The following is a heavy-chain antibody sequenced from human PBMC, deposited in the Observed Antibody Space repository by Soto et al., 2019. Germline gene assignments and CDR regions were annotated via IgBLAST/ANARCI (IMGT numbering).Heavy chain of an antibody. CDR2: ISSSSSSI. CDR1: GFPFISYA. CDR3: ASAALGSYFPHNSFDP. D-gene: IGHD1-26*01. V-gene: IGHV3-21*01. J-gene: IGHJ5*02. Sequence: GVSLRLSCAASGFPFISYAMSWVRQAPGTGLEWVSAISSSSSSIYYADSVRGRFTISRDNAKNSLYLQMNSLRAEDTAVYYCASAALGSYFPHNSFDPWGQGTMVTVSS.